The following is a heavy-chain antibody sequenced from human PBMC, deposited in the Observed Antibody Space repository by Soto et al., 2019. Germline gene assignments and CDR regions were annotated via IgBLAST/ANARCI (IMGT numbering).Heavy chain of an antibody. CDR1: GGSIIRYY. CDR3: ARVTVTTVFDY. V-gene: IGHV4-59*01. Sequence: SETLSLTCTVYGGSIIRYYCSFLRQPPGKGLEWIVYIYYSGSTNYNPSLKGRVTISVDTSKNQLSLKLSSVTAADTAVYYCARVTVTTVFDYWGQGTLVTVSS. D-gene: IGHD4-17*01. J-gene: IGHJ4*02. CDR2: IYYSGST.